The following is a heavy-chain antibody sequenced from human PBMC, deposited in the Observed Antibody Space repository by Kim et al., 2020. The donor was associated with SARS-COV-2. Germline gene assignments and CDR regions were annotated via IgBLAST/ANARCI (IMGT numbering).Heavy chain of an antibody. Sequence: SETLSLTCTISGDSFSGSYYWSWVRQPPGKGLEWIGDIYNLGSTNYNPSLESRVTILGDMSKNRFSLKLSSVTPADTAVYYCARRGFVDYWYFDLLGRG. CDR2: IYNLGST. D-gene: IGHD2-21*01. J-gene: IGHJ2*01. CDR3: ARRGFVDYWYFDL. V-gene: IGHV4-59*01. CDR1: GDSFSGSYY.